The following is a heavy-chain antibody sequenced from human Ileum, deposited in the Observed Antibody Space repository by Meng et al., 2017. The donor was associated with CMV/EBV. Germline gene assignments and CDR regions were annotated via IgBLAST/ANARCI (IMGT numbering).Heavy chain of an antibody. J-gene: IGHJ2*01. V-gene: IGHV4-39*07. D-gene: IGHD4-11*01. CDR3: TSNFSNYGRYCYFDL. CDR2: IHYSRTT. CDR1: RGSSSRNTCF. Sequence: EAGTGRAEPSGTRPGTRQGTRGSSSRNTCFWGGIRQPSVKGMEWIEKIHYSRTTYYCSSLKHRVTISADTSKNQFSLKLNSVTAADTAIYYCTSNFSNYGRYCYFDLWGRGTLVTVSS.